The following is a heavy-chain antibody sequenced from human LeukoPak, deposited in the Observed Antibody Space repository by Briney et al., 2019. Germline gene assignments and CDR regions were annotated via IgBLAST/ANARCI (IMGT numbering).Heavy chain of an antibody. CDR1: DFSFTSYG. D-gene: IGHD3-22*01. CDR3: ARVGYYDSSVDYYYYYGMDV. J-gene: IGHJ6*02. Sequence: ASVNVSCKASDFSFTSYGMSWVRQAPGQGLEWMGWISAYNGNTNYAQKLQGRVTMTTDTSTSTAYMELRSLRSDDTAVYYCARVGYYDSSVDYYYYYGMDVWGQGTTVTVSS. CDR2: ISAYNGNT. V-gene: IGHV1-18*01.